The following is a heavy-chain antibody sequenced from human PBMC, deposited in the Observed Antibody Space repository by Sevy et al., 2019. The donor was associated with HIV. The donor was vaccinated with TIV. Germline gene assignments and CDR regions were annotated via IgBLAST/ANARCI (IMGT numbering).Heavy chain of an antibody. Sequence: GGSLRLSCAASGFTFSSYGMHWVRQTPGKGLEWAAVIWYDGSNKYYADSVKGRFTISRDNSKNTLYLQMNSLRAEDTAVYYCARDKLPPVMVTMVRGALSYYFDYWGQGTLVTVSS. D-gene: IGHD3-10*01. V-gene: IGHV3-33*01. CDR1: GFTFSSYG. CDR3: ARDKLPPVMVTMVRGALSYYFDY. J-gene: IGHJ4*02. CDR2: IWYDGSNK.